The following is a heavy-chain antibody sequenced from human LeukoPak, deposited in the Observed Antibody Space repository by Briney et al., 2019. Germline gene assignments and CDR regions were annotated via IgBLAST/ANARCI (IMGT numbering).Heavy chain of an antibody. CDR3: ARGAGLRNQDGMDV. Sequence: ASVTVSCKASGYTFTSYDINWVRQAPGQGLEWMGWMNPNSGNTGYAQKFQGRVTMTRNTSISTAYMELSSLRSEDTAVYYCARGAGLRNQDGMDVWGQGTTVTVSS. V-gene: IGHV1-8*01. D-gene: IGHD4-17*01. J-gene: IGHJ6*02. CDR1: GYTFTSYD. CDR2: MNPNSGNT.